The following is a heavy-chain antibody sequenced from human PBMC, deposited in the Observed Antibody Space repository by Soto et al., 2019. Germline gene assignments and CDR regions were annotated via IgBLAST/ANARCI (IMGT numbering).Heavy chain of an antibody. CDR2: ISSVSSTI. V-gene: IGHV3-48*01. Sequence: GRSLRLSCAASGFTFNTYSMNWVRQAPGKGLEWISYISSVSSTIFYADSVKGRFAISRDNSKNTLYLQMNSLRAEDTAVYYCAKDQSPRLKAIDIWGQGTMVTVSS. CDR1: GFTFNTYS. CDR3: AKDQSPRLKAIDI. J-gene: IGHJ3*02.